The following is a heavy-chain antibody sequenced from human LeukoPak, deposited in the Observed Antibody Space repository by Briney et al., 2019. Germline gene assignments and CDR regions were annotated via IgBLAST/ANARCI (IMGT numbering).Heavy chain of an antibody. CDR2: ISSSSSYI. D-gene: IGHD6-13*01. J-gene: IGHJ4*02. V-gene: IGHV3-21*01. CDR3: ARRAIAEGFDY. CDR1: GFTFSFYS. Sequence: GGSLRLSCAASGFTFSFYSMNWVRQAPGKGLEWVSSISSSSSYIYYADSVKGRFTISRGNAKNSLYLQMNSLRAEDTAVYYCARRAIAEGFDYWGQGTLVTVSS.